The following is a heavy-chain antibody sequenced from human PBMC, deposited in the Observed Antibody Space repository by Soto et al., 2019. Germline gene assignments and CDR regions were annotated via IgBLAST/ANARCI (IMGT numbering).Heavy chain of an antibody. J-gene: IGHJ4*02. D-gene: IGHD1-1*01. CDR2: IGATDGTT. CDR3: AKDRTPDGYHSIAY. Sequence: HPGGSLRLSCAASGFTFSNFATNWVRQAPGKGLEWVSFIGATDGTTYCADSVKGRFTISRDNSKNTLYLQMNSLRAEDTAMYYCAKDRTPDGYHSIAYWGRGTLVTVSS. V-gene: IGHV3-23*01. CDR1: GFTFSNFA.